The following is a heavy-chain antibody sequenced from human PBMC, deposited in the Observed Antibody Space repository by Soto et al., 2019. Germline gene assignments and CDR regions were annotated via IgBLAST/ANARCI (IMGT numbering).Heavy chain of an antibody. CDR3: ARERSRYDRSGYYRPDY. V-gene: IGHV1-69*08. J-gene: IGHJ4*02. CDR2: IIPILGTP. CDR1: GDTFSTYS. D-gene: IGHD3-22*01. Sequence: SVKVSCKVSGDTFSTYSISWVRQAPGQGLEWLGGIIPILGTPSYAQRFQVRVTITADKSTSTAYMELSSLRSEDTAVYYCARERSRYDRSGYYRPDYWGQGTLVTVSS.